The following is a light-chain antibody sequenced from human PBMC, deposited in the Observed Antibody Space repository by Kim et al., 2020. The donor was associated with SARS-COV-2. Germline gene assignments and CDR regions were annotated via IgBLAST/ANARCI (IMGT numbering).Light chain of an antibody. CDR1: RSVSSY. Sequence: ALSTGERATLSCRASRSVSSYLAWYKQNPGKAPRHLIYDASDRATGIPARFRGSGSETGFTLTISSLEPEDCAVYYCQQRSNWLTFGGGTKVDIK. CDR3: QQRSNWLT. V-gene: IGKV3-11*01. CDR2: DAS. J-gene: IGKJ4*01.